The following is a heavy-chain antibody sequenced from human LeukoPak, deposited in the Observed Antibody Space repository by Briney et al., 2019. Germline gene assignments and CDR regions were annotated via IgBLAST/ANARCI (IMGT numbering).Heavy chain of an antibody. Sequence: GGSLRLSCAASGFTFGSYAMSWVRQAPGKGLEWVSTINGGGVNTHYADSVGGRFTISRDNSKNTLFLQMNSLRDEDTAVYYCAKDLYSNYGPADYWGQGNLVTVSS. V-gene: IGHV3-23*01. CDR2: INGGGVNT. D-gene: IGHD4-11*01. CDR3: AKDLYSNYGPADY. J-gene: IGHJ4*02. CDR1: GFTFGSYA.